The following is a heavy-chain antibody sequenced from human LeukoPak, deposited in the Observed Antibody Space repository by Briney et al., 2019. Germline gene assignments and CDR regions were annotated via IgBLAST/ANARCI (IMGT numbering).Heavy chain of an antibody. J-gene: IGHJ4*02. D-gene: IGHD6-19*01. CDR2: ISYDGSNK. V-gene: IGHV3-30*03. Sequence: PGGSLRLSCAASGFTFSSYGMHWVRQAPGKGLEWVAVISYDGSNKYYADSVKGRFTISRDNSKNTLYLQMNSLRAEDTAVYYCARYQYTSGRIFDYWGQGTLVTVSS. CDR3: ARYQYTSGRIFDY. CDR1: GFTFSSYG.